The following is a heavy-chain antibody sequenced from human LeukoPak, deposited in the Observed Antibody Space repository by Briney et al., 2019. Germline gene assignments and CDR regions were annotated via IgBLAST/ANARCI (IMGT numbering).Heavy chain of an antibody. Sequence: PGGSLRLTXAASGFTFSSYGMHWIRQAPGKGLEWVAFIRYDGSNKYYADSVKGRFTISRDNSKNTLYLQMNSLRAEDTAVYYCAKDRYCSSTSCQMAYCQHWGQGTLVTVSS. D-gene: IGHD2-2*01. V-gene: IGHV3-30*02. CDR1: GFTFSSYG. CDR2: IRYDGSNK. CDR3: AKDRYCSSTSCQMAYCQH. J-gene: IGHJ1*01.